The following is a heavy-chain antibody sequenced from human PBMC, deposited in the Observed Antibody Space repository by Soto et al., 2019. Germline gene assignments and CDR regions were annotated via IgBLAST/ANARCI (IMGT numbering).Heavy chain of an antibody. CDR1: GFTFSDYY. CDR2: ISSTGNTI. D-gene: IGHD3-16*01. CDR3: ARDFTGLYWYLDL. J-gene: IGHJ2*01. V-gene: IGHV3-11*01. Sequence: QVQLVESGGGLVKPGGSLRLSCAVSGFTFSDYYMGWIRQAPGKGLEWVSYISSTGNTIYYADSVKGRFTISRDNAKKSLYLQINSLRAEDTAVYYGARDFTGLYWYLDLWGRGTRVTVSS.